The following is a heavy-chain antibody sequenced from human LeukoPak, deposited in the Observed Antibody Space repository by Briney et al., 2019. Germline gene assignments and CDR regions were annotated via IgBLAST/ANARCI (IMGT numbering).Heavy chain of an antibody. Sequence: GGSLRLSCAASGFTFSNSGMHWVRQAPGKGLEWVAVIRYDGTNAYYAGSVRGRFTISRDNSNNTLYLQMNSLRAEDTAVYYCASPGGSGSYQLDYWGQGTLVTVSS. CDR2: IRYDGTNA. CDR1: GFTFSNSG. CDR3: ASPGGSGSYQLDY. D-gene: IGHD3-10*01. J-gene: IGHJ4*02. V-gene: IGHV3-33*01.